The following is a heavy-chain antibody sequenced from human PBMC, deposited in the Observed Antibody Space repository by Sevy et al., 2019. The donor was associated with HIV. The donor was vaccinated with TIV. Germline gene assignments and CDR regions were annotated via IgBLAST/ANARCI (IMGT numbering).Heavy chain of an antibody. D-gene: IGHD4-17*01. J-gene: IGHJ4*02. CDR2: ITSNSRTR. Sequence: GGSLRLSCTASGFTFGDYSMIWVRQAPGKGLEWIASITSNSRTRYYADSVKGRFTVSRDNAHNSLFLQMTSLRIDDTAFYYCARDKHDYGGNSPGYWGQGSLVTVSS. CDR3: ARDKHDYGGNSPGY. CDR1: GFTFGDYS. V-gene: IGHV3-48*01.